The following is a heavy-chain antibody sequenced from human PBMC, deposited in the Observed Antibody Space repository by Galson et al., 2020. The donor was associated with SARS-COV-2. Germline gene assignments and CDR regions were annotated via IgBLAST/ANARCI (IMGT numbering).Heavy chain of an antibody. CDR2: IYYNGMT. V-gene: IGHV4-38-2*02. CDR3: TRAGVGPYYYESGGYYSGY. J-gene: IGHJ4*02. CDR1: GYSISSGYY. D-gene: IGHD3-22*01. Sequence: ASETLSLTCSVSGYSISSGYYWGWIRQPPGKGLEWIGSIYYNGMTYYNPSLKSRVTISVDTSKNQFSLRLSSVTAADTAVYYCTRAGVGPYYYESGGYYSGYWGQGTLVTVSS.